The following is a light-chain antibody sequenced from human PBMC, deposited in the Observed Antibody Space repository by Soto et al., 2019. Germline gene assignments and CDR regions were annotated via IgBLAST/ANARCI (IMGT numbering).Light chain of an antibody. CDR3: QQFDKWPPST. CDR1: QSVSSN. Sequence: EIVLTQSPATLSVSPGERATLSCRASQSVSSNLAWYQQKPGQAPRLLIYAISTRATDVPARFTGSGSGTDFTLIISSLQSEDCAVYYCQQFDKWPPSTFGQGTKVEI. CDR2: AIS. J-gene: IGKJ1*01. V-gene: IGKV3-15*01.